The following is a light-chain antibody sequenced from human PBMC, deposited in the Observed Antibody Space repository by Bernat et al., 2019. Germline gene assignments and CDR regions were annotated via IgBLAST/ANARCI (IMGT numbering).Light chain of an antibody. J-gene: IGKJ1*01. CDR2: SAS. CDR3: QKFESAPWT. CDR1: QGINNY. V-gene: IGKV1-27*01. Sequence: DIQMTQSPSSLSASVGDRITITCRASQGINNYLAWYQQKPGKVPKLLIYSASTLQSGVPSRFSGSGSGTDFTLTISSLQPEDFATYYCQKFESAPWTFGKGTKVEIK.